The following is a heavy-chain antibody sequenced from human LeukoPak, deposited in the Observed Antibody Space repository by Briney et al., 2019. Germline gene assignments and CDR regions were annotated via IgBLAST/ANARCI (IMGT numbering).Heavy chain of an antibody. V-gene: IGHV4-59*08. D-gene: IGHD1-20*01. CDR2: IYYSGST. J-gene: IGHJ6*03. CDR3: ARVTGIGYYYYYMDT. CDR1: GGSISIYY. Sequence: PSETLSLTCTVSGGSISIYYWSWIRQPPGKGREWIGYIYYSGSTNYNPALKSRVTISVKTSKNQLSLKPRSVTAADTAVYYCARVTGIGYYYYYMDTWGKGTTVTASS.